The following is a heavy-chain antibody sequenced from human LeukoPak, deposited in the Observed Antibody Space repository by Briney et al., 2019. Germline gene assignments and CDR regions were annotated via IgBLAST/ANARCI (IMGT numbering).Heavy chain of an antibody. V-gene: IGHV4-59*08. CDR2: IYYSGST. CDR3: ARAPLPLNNFNFGYFDL. J-gene: IGHJ2*01. Sequence: SETLSLTCTVSGGSISSYYWSWIRQPPGKGLEWIGYIYYSGSTNYNPSLKSRVSISIDTPKNQFSLNVTSVTAADTAVYYCARAPLPLNNFNFGYFDLWGRGTLVTVSS. D-gene: IGHD3-3*01. CDR1: GGSISSYY.